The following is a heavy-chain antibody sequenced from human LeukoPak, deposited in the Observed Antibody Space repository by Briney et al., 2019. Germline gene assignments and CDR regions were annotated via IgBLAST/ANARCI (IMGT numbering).Heavy chain of an antibody. Sequence: ASVKVSCKASGYTFTGYYMHWVRQAPGQGLEWMGWINPNSGGTNYAQKFQGRVTMTRDTSISTAYMELSRLRSDDTAMYYCARESPYCTNGVCYMGVDYWGQGTLVTVSS. V-gene: IGHV1-2*02. CDR1: GYTFTGYY. J-gene: IGHJ4*02. D-gene: IGHD2-8*01. CDR2: INPNSGGT. CDR3: ARESPYCTNGVCYMGVDY.